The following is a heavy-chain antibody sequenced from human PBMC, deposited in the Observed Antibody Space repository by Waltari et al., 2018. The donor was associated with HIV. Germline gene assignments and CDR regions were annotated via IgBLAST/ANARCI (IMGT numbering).Heavy chain of an antibody. V-gene: IGHV3-33*01. Sequence: QVQLVESGGGVVQPGRSLRLSCAASGFTFSSYGMQWVRQAPGKGLEWVAVIWYDGSNKYYADSVKGRFTISRDNSKNTLYLQMNSLRAEDTAVYYCARDQTGTTYGYYYYGMDVWGQGTTVTVSS. CDR2: IWYDGSNK. CDR3: ARDQTGTTYGYYYYGMDV. CDR1: GFTFSSYG. J-gene: IGHJ6*02. D-gene: IGHD1-7*01.